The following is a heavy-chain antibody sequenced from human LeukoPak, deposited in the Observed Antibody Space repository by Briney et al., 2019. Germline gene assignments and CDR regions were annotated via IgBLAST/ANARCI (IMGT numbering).Heavy chain of an antibody. V-gene: IGHV3-74*01. D-gene: IGHD6-6*01. CDR3: ARGPNSNWSGLDF. CDR2: ISPTGSTT. CDR1: GFSFSGHW. J-gene: IGHJ4*02. Sequence: GGSLRLSCTASGFSFSGHWMHWARQLPGKGLVWVSRISPTGSTTSYADSVKGRFAVSRDNAKNTLYLQVNNLRAEDTAVYYCARGPNSNWSGLDFWGQGTLLTVSS.